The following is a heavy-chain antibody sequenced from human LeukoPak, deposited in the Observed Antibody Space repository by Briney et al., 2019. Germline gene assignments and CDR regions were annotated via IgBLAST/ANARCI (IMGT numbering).Heavy chain of an antibody. CDR1: GFTFSSYG. CDR3: AKDALLYCSGYD. J-gene: IGHJ4*02. Sequence: KPGRSLRLSCAASGFTFSSYGMHWVRQAPGKGLEWVAVISYDGSNKYYADSVKGRFTISRDNSKNTLYLQMNSLRAEDTAVYYCAKDALLYCSGYDWGQGTLVTVSS. D-gene: IGHD6-19*01. CDR2: ISYDGSNK. V-gene: IGHV3-30*18.